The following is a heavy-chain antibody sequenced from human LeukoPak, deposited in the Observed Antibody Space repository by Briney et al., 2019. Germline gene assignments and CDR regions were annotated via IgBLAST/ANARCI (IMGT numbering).Heavy chain of an antibody. V-gene: IGHV1-18*01. J-gene: IGHJ4*02. CDR2: ITAYNGNT. D-gene: IGHD6-19*01. CDR3: ARQSSGWDVFDY. Sequence: ASVKVSCKASGYTFTSYDINWVRQAPGQGLEWMGWITAYNGNTNYAQKLQGRVTMTTDTSTSTAYMELRSLRSDDTAVYYCARQSSGWDVFDYWGQGTLVTVSS. CDR1: GYTFTSYD.